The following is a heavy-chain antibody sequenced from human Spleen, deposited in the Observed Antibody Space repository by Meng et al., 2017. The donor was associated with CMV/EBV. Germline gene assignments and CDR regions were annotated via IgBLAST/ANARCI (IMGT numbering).Heavy chain of an antibody. CDR1: GFTLSHYE. D-gene: IGHD6-13*01. CDR3: AKMGYGTGWYLAGGMDV. Sequence: GESLKISCVASGFTLSHYEMNWVRQAPGKGLEWVSYISSSGTTISYADSVKGRFTISRDNSKNTLFLQMHSLRAEDTAAHFCAKMGYGTGWYLAGGMDVWGQGTTVTVSS. J-gene: IGHJ6*02. CDR2: ISSSGTTI. V-gene: IGHV3-48*03.